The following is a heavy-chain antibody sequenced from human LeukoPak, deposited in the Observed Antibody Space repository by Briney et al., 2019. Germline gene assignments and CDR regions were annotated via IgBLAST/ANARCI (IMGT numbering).Heavy chain of an antibody. CDR1: GFTFSSYS. CDR3: AREYSSGWATDYYGMDV. Sequence: GGSLRLSCAASGFTFSSYSMTWVRQAPGKGLEWVSSISSSSSYIYYADSVKGRFTISRDNAKNSLYLQMNSLRAEDTAVYYCAREYSSGWATDYYGMDVWGQGTTVTVSS. CDR2: ISSSSSYI. V-gene: IGHV3-21*01. D-gene: IGHD6-19*01. J-gene: IGHJ6*02.